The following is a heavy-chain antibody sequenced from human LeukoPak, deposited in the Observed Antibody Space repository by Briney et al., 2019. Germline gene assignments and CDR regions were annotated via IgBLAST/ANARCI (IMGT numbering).Heavy chain of an antibody. CDR3: AIDFWSGYYTGLFP. D-gene: IGHD3-3*01. CDR2: INHSGST. CDR1: GGSFSGYY. J-gene: IGHJ5*02. Sequence: SETLSLTCAVYGGSFSGYYWSWIRQPPGKGLEWIGEINHSGSTNYNPSLKSRVTISVDTSKNQFSPKLSAVTAADTAVYYCAIDFWSGYYTGLFPWGQGTLVTVSS. V-gene: IGHV4-34*01.